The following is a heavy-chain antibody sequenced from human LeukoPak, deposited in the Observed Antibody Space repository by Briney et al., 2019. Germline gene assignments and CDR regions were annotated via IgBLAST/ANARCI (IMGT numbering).Heavy chain of an antibody. V-gene: IGHV3-21*01. CDR3: ARTPPDYHDTSGARGY. D-gene: IGHD3-22*01. CDR1: GFTFSSYS. J-gene: IGHJ4*02. CDR2: ISSGSSYI. Sequence: GGSLRLSCAASGFTFSSYSMNWVRQAPGKGLEWVSSISSGSSYIYYADSVKGRFTISRDNAKNSLYLQMNSLRAEDTAVYYCARTPPDYHDTSGARGYWGQGTLVTVSS.